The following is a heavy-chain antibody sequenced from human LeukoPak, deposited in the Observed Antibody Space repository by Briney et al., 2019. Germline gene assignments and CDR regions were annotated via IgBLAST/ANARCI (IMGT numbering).Heavy chain of an antibody. Sequence: SVKVSCKASGGTFSSYTISWVRQAPGQGLEWMGRIIPILGIADYAQKFQGRVTITADKSTSTAYMELSSLRSEDTAVYFCARVGYDSSGRFDYWGQGTLVTVSS. V-gene: IGHV1-69*02. CDR2: IIPILGIA. J-gene: IGHJ4*02. D-gene: IGHD3-22*01. CDR3: ARVGYDSSGRFDY. CDR1: GGTFSSYT.